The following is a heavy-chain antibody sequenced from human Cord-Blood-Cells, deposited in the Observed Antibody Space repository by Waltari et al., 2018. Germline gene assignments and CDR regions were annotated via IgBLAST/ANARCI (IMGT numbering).Heavy chain of an antibody. V-gene: IGHV4-39*01. CDR3: ARLVVVGATTAYFDY. CDR1: GGSISSSSYY. J-gene: IGHJ4*02. Sequence: QLQLQESGPGLVKPSETLSLTCTVSGGSISSSSYYWGWIRQPPGKGLEVIGSIYYSGSTYYNPSLKSRVTISVDTSKNQFSLKLSSVTAADTAVYYCARLVVVGATTAYFDYWGQGTLVTVSS. D-gene: IGHD1-26*01. CDR2: IYYSGST.